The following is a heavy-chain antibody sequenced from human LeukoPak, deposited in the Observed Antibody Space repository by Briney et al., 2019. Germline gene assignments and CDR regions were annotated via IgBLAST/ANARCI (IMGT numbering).Heavy chain of an antibody. J-gene: IGHJ3*01. Sequence: PSETLSLTCAVYGGSFIGYYWSWIRQPPGKGLEWIGEINHSGSTNYNPSLKSRVTISVDTSKNQFSLKLSSVTAADTAVYYCARGSSIAAPEAFGVWGQGTMVTVSS. D-gene: IGHD6-6*01. V-gene: IGHV4-34*01. CDR3: ARGSSIAAPEAFGV. CDR2: INHSGST. CDR1: GGSFIGYY.